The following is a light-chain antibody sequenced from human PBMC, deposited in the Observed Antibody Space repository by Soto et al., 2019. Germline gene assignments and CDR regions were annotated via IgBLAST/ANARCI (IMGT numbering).Light chain of an antibody. CDR1: GSDIGGYDY. CDR2: EVS. J-gene: IGLJ1*01. V-gene: IGLV2-14*01. CDR3: NSYTSTITLGV. Sequence: QSALTQPASVSGSPGQSITISCTGTGSDIGGYDYVSWFQQHPGKVPKLIIYEVSNRPSGVSHRFSGSKSGNTATLTISGLQAEDEGDYYCNSYTSTITLGVFGTGTKVTVL.